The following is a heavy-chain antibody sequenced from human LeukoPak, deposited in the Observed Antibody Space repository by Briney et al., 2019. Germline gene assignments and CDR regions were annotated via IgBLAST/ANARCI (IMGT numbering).Heavy chain of an antibody. CDR2: ISSSSSYI. Sequence: GGSLRLSCAASGFTFSSYSMTWVRQAPGKGLELVSSISSSSSYIYYADSVKGRFTISRDNAKNPLYLQMNSLRAEDTAVYYCARVGLSGYYDFDYWGQGTLVTVSS. CDR1: GFTFSSYS. D-gene: IGHD5-18*01. J-gene: IGHJ4*02. CDR3: ARVGLSGYYDFDY. V-gene: IGHV3-21*01.